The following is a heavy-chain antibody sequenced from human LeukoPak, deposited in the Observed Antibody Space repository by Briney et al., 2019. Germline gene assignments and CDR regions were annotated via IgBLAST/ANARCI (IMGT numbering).Heavy chain of an antibody. CDR3: AREGYSSGWYRDYYYGMDV. CDR2: IYSGGST. D-gene: IGHD6-19*01. Sequence: GGSLRLSCAASGFTVSSNYMSWVRQAPGKGLEWVSVIYSGGSTYYADSVTGRFTISRHNSKNTLYLQMNSLRAEDTAVYYCAREGYSSGWYRDYYYGMDVWGQGTTVTVSS. J-gene: IGHJ6*02. CDR1: GFTVSSNY. V-gene: IGHV3-53*04.